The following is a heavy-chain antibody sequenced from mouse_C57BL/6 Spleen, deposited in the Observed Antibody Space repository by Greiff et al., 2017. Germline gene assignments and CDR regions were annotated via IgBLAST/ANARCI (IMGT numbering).Heavy chain of an antibody. D-gene: IGHD4-1*01. Sequence: VQLQQPGAELVKPGASVKLSCKASGYTFTSYWMNWVKQRPGQGLEWIGMIHPNSGSTNYNEKFKSKATLTVDKSSSTAYMQLSSLTSEDSAVYYCARERTGTSCFADWGQGTLVTVSA. J-gene: IGHJ3*01. V-gene: IGHV1-64*01. CDR3: ARERTGTSCFAD. CDR1: GYTFTSYW. CDR2: IHPNSGST.